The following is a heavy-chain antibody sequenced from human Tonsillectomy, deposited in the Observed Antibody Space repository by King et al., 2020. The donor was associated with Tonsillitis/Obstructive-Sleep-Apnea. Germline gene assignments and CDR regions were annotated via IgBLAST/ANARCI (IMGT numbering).Heavy chain of an antibody. Sequence: VQLQQWGAGLLKPSETLSLTCAVYGGSFSGYYWSWIRQPPGKGLEWIGEINHSGSTNYNPSLKSRVTISVDTSKNQLSLKLSSVTAADTAVYYCARGISDIVVVPAAIGGNWFDPWGQGTLVTVSS. CDR2: INHSGST. CDR1: GGSFSGYY. J-gene: IGHJ5*02. V-gene: IGHV4-34*01. D-gene: IGHD2-2*02. CDR3: ARGISDIVVVPAAIGGNWFDP.